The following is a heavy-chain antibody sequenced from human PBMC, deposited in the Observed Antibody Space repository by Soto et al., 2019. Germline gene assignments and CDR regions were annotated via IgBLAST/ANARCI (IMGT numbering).Heavy chain of an antibody. Sequence: GGSLRLSCAASGFTFSSYWMSWVRQAPGKGLEWVANIKQDGSEKYYVDSVKGRLTISRDNGKNSLYLQMNSLRAEDTAVYYCAREANGVYYYYYMDVWGKGTTVTVSS. V-gene: IGHV3-7*01. CDR2: IKQDGSEK. D-gene: IGHD1-1*01. J-gene: IGHJ6*03. CDR3: AREANGVYYYYYMDV. CDR1: GFTFSSYW.